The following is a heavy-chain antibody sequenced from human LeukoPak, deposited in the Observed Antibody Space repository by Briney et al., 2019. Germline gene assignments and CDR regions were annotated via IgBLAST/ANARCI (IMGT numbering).Heavy chain of an antibody. CDR2: IHHSGST. Sequence: TSETPSLTCAVSGAFVSSSNWWIWVRQPPKKGLEWIGEIHHSGSTNYNPSLKSRVTMSVDTSKNQISLRLSSVTAADTAVYYCARGLYGSDSYWGQGNLVTVSS. V-gene: IGHV4-4*02. D-gene: IGHD6-19*01. CDR3: ARGLYGSDSY. J-gene: IGHJ4*02. CDR1: GAFVSSSNW.